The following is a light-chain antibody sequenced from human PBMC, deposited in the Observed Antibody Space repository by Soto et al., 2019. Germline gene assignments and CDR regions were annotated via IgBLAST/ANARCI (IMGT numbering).Light chain of an antibody. Sequence: DNQMTQSPSALSASEGDKVTITCRASQSISSWLAWYQQKPGKAPKLLIYDASSLESGVPSRFSGSGSGTEFTLTISSLQPDDFATYYCQQYNSYSRTFGQGSKVDI. CDR3: QQYNSYSRT. J-gene: IGKJ1*01. V-gene: IGKV1-5*01. CDR2: DAS. CDR1: QSISSW.